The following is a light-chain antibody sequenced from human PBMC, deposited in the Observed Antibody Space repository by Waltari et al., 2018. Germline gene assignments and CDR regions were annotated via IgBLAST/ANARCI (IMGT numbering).Light chain of an antibody. CDR3: MFWPSNVWV. CDR2: YNSDSEK. J-gene: IGLJ3*02. V-gene: IGLV5-37*01. Sequence: QPVLTQPPSSSASPGDSARLTCTLPSDINVVDFIIYWYQQKPGSPPRFLLYYNSDSEKAQGSGVPSRFSGSKDASANAGILLISGLQSEDEADYYCMFWPSNVWVFGGGTKLTVL. CDR1: SDINVVDFI.